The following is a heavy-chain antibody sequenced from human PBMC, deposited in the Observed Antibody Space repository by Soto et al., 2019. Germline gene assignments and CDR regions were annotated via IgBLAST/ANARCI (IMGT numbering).Heavy chain of an antibody. CDR2: ISYDGSNK. J-gene: IGHJ4*02. CDR3: ARTNTAMVPGLGLDY. CDR1: GFTFSSYA. Sequence: PVGSLRLSCAASGFTFSSYAMHWVRQAPGKGLEWVAVISYDGSNKYYADSVKGRFTISRDNSKNTLYLQMNSLRAEDMAVYYCARTNTAMVPGLGLDYWGQGTLVTVSS. D-gene: IGHD5-18*01. V-gene: IGHV3-30-3*01.